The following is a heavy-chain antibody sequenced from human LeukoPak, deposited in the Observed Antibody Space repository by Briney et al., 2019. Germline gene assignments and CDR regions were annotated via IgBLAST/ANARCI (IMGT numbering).Heavy chain of an antibody. CDR1: GGPISSYY. J-gene: IGHJ4*02. Sequence: SETLSLTCTVSGGPISSYYWSWIRQPAGKGLEWIGRIYTSGSTNYNPSLKSRVTMSVDTSKNQFSLKLSSVTAADTAVYYCASGPYYDFWSGLAFDYWGQGTLVTVSS. CDR3: ASGPYYDFWSGLAFDY. V-gene: IGHV4-4*07. D-gene: IGHD3-3*01. CDR2: IYTSGST.